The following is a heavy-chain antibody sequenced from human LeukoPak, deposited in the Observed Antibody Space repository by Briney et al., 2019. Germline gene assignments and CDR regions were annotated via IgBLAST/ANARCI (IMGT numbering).Heavy chain of an antibody. J-gene: IGHJ4*02. V-gene: IGHV4-39*07. CDR1: GGSISSSSYY. Sequence: SETLSLTCTVSGGSISSSSYYWGWIRQPPGKGLEWIGSIYYSGSTYYNPSLKSRVTISVGTSKNQFSLKLSSVTAADTAVYYCARGPYMEIYFDYWGQGTLVTVSS. CDR2: IYYSGST. CDR3: ARGPYMEIYFDY. D-gene: IGHD3-3*01.